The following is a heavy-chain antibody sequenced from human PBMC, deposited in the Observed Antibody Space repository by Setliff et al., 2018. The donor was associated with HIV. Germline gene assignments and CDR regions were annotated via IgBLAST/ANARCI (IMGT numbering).Heavy chain of an antibody. CDR1: GYTFTTYG. CDR2: ISAQNGKT. J-gene: IGHJ3*02. D-gene: IGHD3-10*01. V-gene: IGHV1-18*01. Sequence: ASVKVSCKASGYTFTTYGIGWVRQAPGQGLEWMGWISAQNGKTKYGQKFQGRITVTADSSTTTAYMELRSLRSDDTAVYYCARDWNYFGSGNNDFERWGQGTMVS. CDR3: ARDWNYFGSGNNDFER.